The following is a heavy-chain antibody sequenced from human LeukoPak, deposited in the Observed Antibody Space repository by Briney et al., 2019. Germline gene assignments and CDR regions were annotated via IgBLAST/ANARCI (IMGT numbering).Heavy chain of an antibody. Sequence: SVKVSCKASGGTFSSYAISWVRQAPGQGLEWMGGIIPIFGTANYAQKFQGRVTITTDESTSTAYMELSSLRSEDTAVYYCASYRYSSSWYPTFGYWGQGTLVTVSS. J-gene: IGHJ4*02. CDR1: GGTFSSYA. CDR2: IIPIFGTA. V-gene: IGHV1-69*05. CDR3: ASYRYSSSWYPTFGY. D-gene: IGHD6-13*01.